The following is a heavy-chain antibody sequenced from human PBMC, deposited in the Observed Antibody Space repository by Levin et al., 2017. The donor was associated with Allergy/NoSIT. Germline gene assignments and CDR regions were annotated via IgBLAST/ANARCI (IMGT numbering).Heavy chain of an antibody. CDR2: VSAGVLIT. CDR3: AKESYTSSRVDY. D-gene: IGHD6-13*01. CDR1: GFTFSNYA. Sequence: PGESLKISCAASGFTFSNYAMTWVRQAPGKGLEWVSTVSAGVLITYYADSVKGRFTISRDNSKNTLYLQMNSLSADDTAVYYCAKESYTSSRVDYWGQGTLVTVSS. V-gene: IGHV3-23*01. J-gene: IGHJ4*02.